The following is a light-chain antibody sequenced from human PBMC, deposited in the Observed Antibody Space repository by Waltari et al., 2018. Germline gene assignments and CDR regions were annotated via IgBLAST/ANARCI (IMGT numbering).Light chain of an antibody. CDR2: DVS. CDR3: SSYTSTNTII. V-gene: IGLV2-14*03. CDR1: GRDIGYYNF. J-gene: IGLJ2*01. Sequence: QSALAQSASVSGSPGQSITISCPGTGRDIGYYNFVSWYQQHPGKAPQLLIFDVSRWSSGVSHRFSGSKSGNTASLTISGLQAEDEADYYCSSYTSTNTIIFGGGTKVTVL.